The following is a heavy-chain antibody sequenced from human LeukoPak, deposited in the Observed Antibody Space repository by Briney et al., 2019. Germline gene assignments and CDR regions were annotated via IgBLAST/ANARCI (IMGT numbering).Heavy chain of an antibody. Sequence: GESLKISCKGSGYSFTSYWIGWVRQVPGKGLEWMGIIYPGDSDTRYSPSFQGQVTISADKSISTAYLQWSSLKASDTAMYYCARVPGIAVAGQTTYYYYGMDVWGQGTTVTVSS. CDR1: GYSFTSYW. J-gene: IGHJ6*02. CDR3: ARVPGIAVAGQTTYYYYGMDV. V-gene: IGHV5-51*01. CDR2: IYPGDSDT. D-gene: IGHD6-19*01.